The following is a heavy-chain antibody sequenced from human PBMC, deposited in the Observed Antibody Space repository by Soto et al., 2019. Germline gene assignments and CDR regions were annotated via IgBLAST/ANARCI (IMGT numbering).Heavy chain of an antibody. CDR1: GASIRSYY. CDR3: ARSSGYKHPFGY. D-gene: IGHD3-22*01. CDR2: IYYSGST. Sequence: SETLSLTCTVSGASIRSYYWSWIRQPPGKGLEWIGYIYYSGSTNYNPSLKSRVTISVDTSKNQFSLKLSSVTAADTAVYYCARSSGYKHPFGYWGQGTLVTVSS. J-gene: IGHJ4*02. V-gene: IGHV4-59*01.